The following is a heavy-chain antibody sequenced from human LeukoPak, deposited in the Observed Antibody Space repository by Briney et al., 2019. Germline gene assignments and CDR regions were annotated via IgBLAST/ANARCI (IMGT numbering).Heavy chain of an antibody. V-gene: IGHV4-39*01. CDR2: IYYSGST. J-gene: IGHJ4*02. D-gene: IGHD4-17*01. Sequence: SETLSLTCTVSGGSISSSSYYWGWIRQPPGKGLEWIGSIYYSGSTYYNPSLKSRVTISVDTSKNQFSLKLSSVTAADTAVYYCAKHKENYGDSCLDDYWGQGTLVTVSS. CDR1: GGSISSSSYY. CDR3: AKHKENYGDSCLDDY.